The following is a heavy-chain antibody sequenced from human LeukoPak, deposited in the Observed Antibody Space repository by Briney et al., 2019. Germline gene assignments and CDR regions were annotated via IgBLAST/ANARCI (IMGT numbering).Heavy chain of an antibody. D-gene: IGHD6-19*01. CDR1: GFTFSSYA. Sequence: PGRSLRLSCAASGFTFSSYAMHWVRQAPGKGLEWVAVISYDGSNKYYADSVKGRFTISRDNSKNTLYLQMNSLRAEDTAVYYCAKSAQWLDQWYFDYWGQGTLVTVSS. J-gene: IGHJ4*02. CDR3: AKSAQWLDQWYFDY. V-gene: IGHV3-30-3*01. CDR2: ISYDGSNK.